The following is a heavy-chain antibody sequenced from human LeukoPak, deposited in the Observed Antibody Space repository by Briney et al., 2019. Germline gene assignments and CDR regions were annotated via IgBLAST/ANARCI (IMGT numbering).Heavy chain of an antibody. CDR2: LNPDTGST. CDR1: GYTLTGYY. CDR3: ARESFSGSGGLNWFAP. J-gene: IGHJ5*02. D-gene: IGHD3-10*01. Sequence: ASVTVSFKASGYTLTGYYIHWVRQAPGQGLEWMGGLNPDTGSTNYAQKFQARVIMTRDTSINTAYMELRRLRYDDTAMYFCARESFSGSGGLNWFAPWGQGTLVTVSA. V-gene: IGHV1-2*02.